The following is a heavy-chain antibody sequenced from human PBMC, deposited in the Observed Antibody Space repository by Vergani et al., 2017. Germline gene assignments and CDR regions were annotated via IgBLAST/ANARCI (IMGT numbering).Heavy chain of an antibody. J-gene: IGHJ2*01. CDR3: ARGIAVAGKSVDFDL. V-gene: IGHV3-21*01. CDR2: ISSSSSYI. D-gene: IGHD6-19*01. CDR1: GFTFSSYS. Sequence: EVQLVESGGGLVKPGGSLRLSCAASGFTFSSYSMNWVRQAPGKGLEWVSSISSSSSYIYYADSVKGRFTISRDNAKNSLYLQMNSLRAEDTAVYYCARGIAVAGKSVDFDLWGRGTLVTVSS.